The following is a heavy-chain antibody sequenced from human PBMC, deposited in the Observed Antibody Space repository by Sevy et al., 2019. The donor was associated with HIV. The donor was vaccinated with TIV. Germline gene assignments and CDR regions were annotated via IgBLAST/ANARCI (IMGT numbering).Heavy chain of an antibody. CDR1: GYTLTQLS. Sequence: ASVKVSCKVSGYTLTQLSMHWVRQAPGKGLEWMGTFDPEDGKTIYAQKFQGRVTMTEDKSTDTAYMRLTSLRSEDTAVFYCAVTKDYYDSSGYPFDYWGLGTLVTVSS. J-gene: IGHJ4*02. D-gene: IGHD3-22*01. CDR3: AVTKDYYDSSGYPFDY. V-gene: IGHV1-24*01. CDR2: FDPEDGKT.